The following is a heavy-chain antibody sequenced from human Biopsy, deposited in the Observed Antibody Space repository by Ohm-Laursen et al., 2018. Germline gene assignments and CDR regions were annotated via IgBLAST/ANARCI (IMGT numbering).Heavy chain of an antibody. Sequence: ASVKVSCSASGFSFTGYYIHWVRQAPGQGLEWMGMINPSGSTTSYPQIFQGRVTMTRDTSKSTVYMGLSSLRSADTAVYYCARGSFWFGGNYYYYGMDVWGQGTTVTVSS. J-gene: IGHJ6*02. CDR1: GFSFTGYY. CDR3: ARGSFWFGGNYYYYGMDV. D-gene: IGHD3-10*01. V-gene: IGHV1-46*01. CDR2: INPSGSTT.